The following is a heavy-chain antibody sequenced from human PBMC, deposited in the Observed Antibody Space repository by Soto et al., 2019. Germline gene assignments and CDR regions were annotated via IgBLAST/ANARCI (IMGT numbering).Heavy chain of an antibody. CDR1: GFTFSGSA. CDR2: IRSKPNNYAT. V-gene: IGHV3-73*01. CDR3: APWFGAFDY. D-gene: IGHD3-10*01. Sequence: PGGSLRLSCAASGFTFSGSAMHWVRQASGKGLEWVGRIRSKPNNYATEYTESMKGRFTISRDDSKNTAYLQMNSLRAEDTAVYYCAPWFGAFDYWGQGTLVTVSS. J-gene: IGHJ4*02.